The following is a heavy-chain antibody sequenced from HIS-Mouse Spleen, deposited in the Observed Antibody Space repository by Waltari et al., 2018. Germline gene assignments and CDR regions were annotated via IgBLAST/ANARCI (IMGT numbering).Heavy chain of an antibody. V-gene: IGHV2-70*15. J-gene: IGHJ4*02. CDR3: ARIAEGYTSGWYAFDY. CDR1: GFSLSTSGMC. Sequence: QVTLRESGPALVKPTQTLTLTCTFSGFSLSTSGMCVLWIRQPPGKALEWLARIDWDDDKYYSTSLKTRLTISRDTSKNQVVLTMTNMDPLDTATYYCARIAEGYTSGWYAFDYWGQGTLVTVSS. D-gene: IGHD6-19*01. CDR2: IDWDDDK.